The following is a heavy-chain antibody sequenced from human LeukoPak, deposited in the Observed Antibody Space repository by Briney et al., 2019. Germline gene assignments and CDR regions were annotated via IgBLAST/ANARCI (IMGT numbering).Heavy chain of an antibody. D-gene: IGHD2-2*02. CDR1: GFTFSDYY. CDR2: ISSSGSTI. CDR3: ARDIGYCSSTSCYTGGFCDY. V-gene: IGHV3-11*04. J-gene: IGHJ4*02. Sequence: GGSLRLSCAASGFTFSDYYMSWIRQAPGKGLEWVSYISSSGSTIYYADSVKGRFTISRDNAKNSLYLQMNSLRAEDTAVYYCARDIGYCSSTSCYTGGFCDYWGQGTLVTVSS.